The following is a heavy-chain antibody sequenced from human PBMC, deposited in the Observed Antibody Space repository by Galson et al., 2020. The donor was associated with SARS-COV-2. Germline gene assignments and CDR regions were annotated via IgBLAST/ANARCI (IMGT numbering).Heavy chain of an antibody. J-gene: IGHJ6*03. V-gene: IGHV3-7*03. CDR1: GFTFSSYW. CDR2: IKQDGSEK. D-gene: IGHD3-3*01. CDR3: ARVNYDFWSGYGYYYYYMDV. Sequence: GGSLRLSCAASGFTFSSYWMSWAPQAPGKGLEWVANIKQDGSEKYYVDSVKGRFTISRDNAKNSLYLQMNSLRAEDTPVYYCARVNYDFWSGYGYYYYYMDVWGKGTTVTVSS.